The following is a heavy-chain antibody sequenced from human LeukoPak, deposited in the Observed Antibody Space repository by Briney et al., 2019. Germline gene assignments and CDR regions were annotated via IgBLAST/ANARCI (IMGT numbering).Heavy chain of an antibody. V-gene: IGHV3-30*18. Sequence: PGRSLRLSCVGSGFTFSSYGIHWVRQAPGKGLEWVAVISSDGSNQCYSDSVKGRFTISRDNSKNTVDLQMNSLRTEDTAMYFCGKGIGGSIAAGNNWGQGTMVTVSS. D-gene: IGHD6-6*01. CDR1: GFTFSSYG. CDR3: GKGIGGSIAAGNN. CDR2: ISSDGSNQ. J-gene: IGHJ4*02.